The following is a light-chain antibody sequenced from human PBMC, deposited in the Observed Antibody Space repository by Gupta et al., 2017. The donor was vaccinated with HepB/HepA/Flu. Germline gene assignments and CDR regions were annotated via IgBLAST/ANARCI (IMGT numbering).Light chain of an antibody. J-gene: IGKJ3*01. CDR1: QSVSSN. Sequence: EIVITQSPATLSVSPGERATLSCRASQSVSSNLAGYQQKPGQAPRLLIYGTSTRATGIPARFSGSGSGTEFTLTISSLQSEDFAVYYCRQYNNWPFTFGPGTKVDIK. CDR2: GTS. CDR3: RQYNNWPFT. V-gene: IGKV3-15*01.